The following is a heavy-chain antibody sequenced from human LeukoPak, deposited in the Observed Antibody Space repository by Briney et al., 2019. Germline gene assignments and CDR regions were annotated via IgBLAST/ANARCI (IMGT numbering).Heavy chain of an antibody. CDR3: AKDGGYCSSTWGLCDYGMDV. CDR1: GLTFSNYA. CDR2: ISYDGSNK. D-gene: IGHD2-2*01. J-gene: IGHJ6*02. V-gene: IGHV3-30*18. Sequence: GGSLRLSCAASGLTFSNYAMHWVRQAPGKGLEWVAVISYDGSNKYNADSVKGRFTISRDNSKSTLYLQMNSLRAEDTAVYYCAKDGGYCSSTWGLCDYGMDVWGQGTTVTVSS.